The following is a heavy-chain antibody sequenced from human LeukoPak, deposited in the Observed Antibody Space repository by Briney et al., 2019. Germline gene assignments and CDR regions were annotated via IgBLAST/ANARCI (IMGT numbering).Heavy chain of an antibody. CDR3: ARVPLGYYDSSGYYYDY. Sequence: SETLSLTCTVSGGSVSSATYYWGWIRQPPGKGLEWIGYIYYSGSTNYNPSLKSRVTISVDTSKNQFSLKLSSVTAADTAVYYCARVPLGYYDSSGYYYDYWGQGTLVTVSS. CDR2: IYYSGST. D-gene: IGHD3-22*01. J-gene: IGHJ4*02. V-gene: IGHV4-61*01. CDR1: GGSVSSATYY.